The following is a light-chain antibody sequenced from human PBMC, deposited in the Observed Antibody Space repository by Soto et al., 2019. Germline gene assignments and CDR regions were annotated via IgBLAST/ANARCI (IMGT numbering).Light chain of an antibody. J-gene: IGLJ1*01. V-gene: IGLV2-14*01. CDR1: SSDVGLYDY. Sequence: QSALTQPASVSGSPGQSITISCTGTSSDVGLYDYVSWYQQHPGKAPQLMIYAVSNRPSGVSNRFSASKSGNTASLFISGLQAEDEADYYCSSYTSDSSYVCGYANKVT. CDR2: AVS. CDR3: SSYTSDSSYV.